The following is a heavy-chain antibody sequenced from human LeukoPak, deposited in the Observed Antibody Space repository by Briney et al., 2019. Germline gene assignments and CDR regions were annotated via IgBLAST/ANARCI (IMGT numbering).Heavy chain of an antibody. V-gene: IGHV6-1*01. Sequence: SQTLSLTCAISGDSVSSNSATWNWIRQSPSRGLEWLGRTYYRSKWYNDYAVSVKSRITINPDTSKNQFSLQLNSVTPEDTAVYYCARERISMVRGAGDTFDVWGQGTRVTVSS. CDR3: ARERISMVRGAGDTFDV. CDR2: TYYRSKWYN. D-gene: IGHD3-10*01. CDR1: GDSVSSNSAT. J-gene: IGHJ3*01.